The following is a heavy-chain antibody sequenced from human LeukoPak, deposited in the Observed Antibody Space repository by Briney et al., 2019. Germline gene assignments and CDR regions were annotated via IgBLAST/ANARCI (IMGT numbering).Heavy chain of an antibody. J-gene: IGHJ4*01. CDR1: GFALTDYW. D-gene: IGHD6-13*01. CDR3: ARDGTAAGLYFDL. V-gene: IGHV3-7*01. Sequence: GGSLRLSCEVSGFALTDYWMNWVRQAPGKGPEWVASIRQDGSEKTYVDSVKGRFTISRDNTKNSLPLQLNGLRAEDTAVYYCARDGTAAGLYFDLWGQGTLVTVSS. CDR2: IRQDGSEK.